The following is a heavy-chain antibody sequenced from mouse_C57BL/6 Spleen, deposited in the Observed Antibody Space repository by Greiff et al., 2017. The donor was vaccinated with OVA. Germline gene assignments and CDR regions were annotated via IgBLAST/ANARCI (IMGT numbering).Heavy chain of an antibody. CDR1: GYTFTSYW. Sequence: QVQLQQSGAELVKPGASVKLSCKASGYTFTSYWIHWVKQRPGQGLEWIGMIHPNSGSTNYNEKFKSKATLTVDKSSSTAYMQLSSLTSEDSAVYYCARGGSSGYVHYAMDYWGQGTSVTVSS. CDR3: ARGGSSGYVHYAMDY. CDR2: IHPNSGST. J-gene: IGHJ4*01. D-gene: IGHD3-2*02. V-gene: IGHV1-64*01.